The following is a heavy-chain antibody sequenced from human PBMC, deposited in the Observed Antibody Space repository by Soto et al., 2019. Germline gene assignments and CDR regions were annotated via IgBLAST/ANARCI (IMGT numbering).Heavy chain of an antibody. CDR2: INAGNGNT. V-gene: IGHV1-3*01. D-gene: IGHD3-9*01. Sequence: ASVKVSCKASGYTFTSYGISWVRQAPGQGLEWMGWINAGNGNTKYSQKFQGRVTITRDTSASTAYMELSSLRSEDTAVYYCARDEYYDILTGYSSSSNGAFDIWGQGTMVTVSS. CDR1: GYTFTSYG. J-gene: IGHJ3*02. CDR3: ARDEYYDILTGYSSSSNGAFDI.